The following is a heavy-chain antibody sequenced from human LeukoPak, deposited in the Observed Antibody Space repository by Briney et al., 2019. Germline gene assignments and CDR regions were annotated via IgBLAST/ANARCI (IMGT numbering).Heavy chain of an antibody. CDR3: ASGGVVTAPDAFDI. J-gene: IGHJ3*02. CDR1: GYTFTSYG. V-gene: IGHV1-2*04. Sequence: GASVKVSCKASGYTFTSYGISWVRQAPGQGLEWMGWINPNSGGTNYAQKFQGWVTMTRDTSISTAYMELSRLRSDDTAVYYCASGGVVTAPDAFDIWGQGTMVTVSS. CDR2: INPNSGGT. D-gene: IGHD2-21*02.